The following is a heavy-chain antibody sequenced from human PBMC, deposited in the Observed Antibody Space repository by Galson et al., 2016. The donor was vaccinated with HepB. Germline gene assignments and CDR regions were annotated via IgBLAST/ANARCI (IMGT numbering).Heavy chain of an antibody. Sequence: LRLSCADSGFAFRNYAMDWVRQAPGKGLEWVAVISHDGNYKYFADSVKGRFTIARDNSKNTLYLQMNSLRAEDTAVYYCARGLGSSRSAGGYYYYGMDVWGKGTTVTVSS. CDR1: GFAFRNYA. V-gene: IGHV3-30-3*01. J-gene: IGHJ6*04. D-gene: IGHD6-6*01. CDR3: ARGLGSSRSAGGYYYYGMDV. CDR2: ISHDGNYK.